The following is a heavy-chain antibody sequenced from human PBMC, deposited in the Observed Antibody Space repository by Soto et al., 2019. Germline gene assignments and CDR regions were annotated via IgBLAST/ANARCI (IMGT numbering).Heavy chain of an antibody. CDR2: IIPIFGTA. CDR1: GGTFSSYA. V-gene: IGHV1-69*13. CDR3: ATRPSNWNYQDFDY. J-gene: IGHJ4*02. Sequence: GPPLKVSCKASGGTFSSYAISWVRQAPGQGLEWMGGIIPIFGTANYAQKFRGRVTITADESTSTAYMELSSLRSEDTAVYYCATRPSNWNYQDFDYWGQGTLVTVSS. D-gene: IGHD1-7*01.